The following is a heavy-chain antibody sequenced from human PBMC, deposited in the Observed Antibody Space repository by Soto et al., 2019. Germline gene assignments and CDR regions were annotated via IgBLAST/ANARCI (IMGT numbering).Heavy chain of an antibody. D-gene: IGHD3-10*01. CDR3: AKEGGYYGSGSYSVGENYYGMDV. V-gene: IGHV3-30*18. Sequence: QVQLVESGGGVVQPGRSLRLSCAASGFTFSSYGMHWVRQAPGKGLEWVAGISYDGSNKYYADSVKARFTISRDNSENTLYLQRNSVRAEDTGVYYCAKEGGYYGSGSYSVGENYYGMDVWGQGTTVTVSS. J-gene: IGHJ6*02. CDR1: GFTFSSYG. CDR2: ISYDGSNK.